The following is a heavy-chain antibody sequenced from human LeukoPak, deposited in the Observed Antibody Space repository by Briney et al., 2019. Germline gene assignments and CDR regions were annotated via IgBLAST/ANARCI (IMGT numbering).Heavy chain of an antibody. V-gene: IGHV3-23*01. Sequence: PGGSLRLSCAASGFTFSSYAMSWVRQAPGKGLEWVSAISGSGGSTYYADSAKGRFTISRDNSKNTLYLQMNSLRAEDTAVYYCAKDSGYYDILTGYPGGDWFDPWGQGTLVTVSS. D-gene: IGHD3-9*01. CDR2: ISGSGGST. CDR3: AKDSGYYDILTGYPGGDWFDP. CDR1: GFTFSSYA. J-gene: IGHJ5*02.